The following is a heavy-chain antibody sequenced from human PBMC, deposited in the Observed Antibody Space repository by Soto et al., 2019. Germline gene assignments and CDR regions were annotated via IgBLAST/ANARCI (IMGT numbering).Heavy chain of an antibody. Sequence: QVQLQESGPGLVKPSQTLSLTCTVSGGSISSGGYYWSWIRQHPGKGLEWIGYIYYSGSTYYNPSLKSRVTISVDTSKEQFSQKLSSVTAADTAVYYCARGGRRSPGMDVWGQGTTVTVSS. CDR1: GGSISSGGYY. V-gene: IGHV4-31*03. CDR3: ARGGRRSPGMDV. J-gene: IGHJ6*02. CDR2: IYYSGST.